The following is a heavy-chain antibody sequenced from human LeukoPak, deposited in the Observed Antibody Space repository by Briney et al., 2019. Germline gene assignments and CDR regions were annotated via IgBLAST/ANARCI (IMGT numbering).Heavy chain of an antibody. CDR3: ARDRRGTAVAGIDY. V-gene: IGHV4-61*02. CDR2: IYTSGST. CDR1: GGSISSGSYY. J-gene: IGHJ4*02. D-gene: IGHD6-19*01. Sequence: SETLSLTCTVSGGSISSGSYYWSWIRQPAGKGLEWIGRIYTSGSTNYNPSLKSRVTISVDTSKNQFSLKLSSVTAADTGVYYCARDRRGTAVAGIDYWGQGTLVTVSS.